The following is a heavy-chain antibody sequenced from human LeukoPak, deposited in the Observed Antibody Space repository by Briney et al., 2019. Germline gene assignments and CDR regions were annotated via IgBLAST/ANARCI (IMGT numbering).Heavy chain of an antibody. CDR3: AKGFTVVGATTDAFDI. CDR2: ISWNSGSI. D-gene: IGHD1-26*01. J-gene: IGHJ3*02. CDR1: GFTFDDYA. V-gene: IGHV3-9*01. Sequence: PGRSLRLSCAASGFTFDDYAMHWVRQAPGKGLEWVSGISWNSGSIGYADSAKGRFTISRDNAKTSLHLQMNSLRAEDTALYYCAKGFTVVGATTDAFDIWGQGTMVTVSS.